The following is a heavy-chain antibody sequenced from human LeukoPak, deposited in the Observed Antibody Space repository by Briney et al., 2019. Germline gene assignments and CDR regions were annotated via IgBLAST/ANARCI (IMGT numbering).Heavy chain of an antibody. CDR3: ASELAGIFDY. CDR2: IYTSGST. Sequence: SETLSLTCTVSGGSISSGSYYWSWIRLPAGKGLEWIGRIYTSGSTNYNPSLKSRVTISVDTSKNQFSLKLSSVTAADTAVYYCASELAGIFDYWGQGTLVTVSS. V-gene: IGHV4-61*02. J-gene: IGHJ4*02. D-gene: IGHD3-10*01. CDR1: GGSISSGSYY.